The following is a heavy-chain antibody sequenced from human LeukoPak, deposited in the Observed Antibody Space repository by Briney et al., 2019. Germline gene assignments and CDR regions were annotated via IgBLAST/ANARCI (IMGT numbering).Heavy chain of an antibody. CDR3: ARDQRTVYSPWFDS. V-gene: IGHV3-53*01. J-gene: IGHJ5*01. D-gene: IGHD4-11*01. CDR1: GFTVSYNY. Sequence: GGSLRLSCAASGFTVSYNYMNWVRQAPGKGLEWVSVIYGSGTTYYANSVKGRFTISRDNSKNTLYLQMNSLRAEDTAVYYCARDQRTVYSPWFDSWGQGTLVTVSS. CDR2: IYGSGTT.